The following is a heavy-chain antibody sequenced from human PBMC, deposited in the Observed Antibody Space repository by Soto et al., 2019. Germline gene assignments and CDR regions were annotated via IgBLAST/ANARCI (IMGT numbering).Heavy chain of an antibody. Sequence: GVLRVSCAASGFTFSSYWMSWVRQATGKGLEWVANIKQDGSEKYYVDSVKGRFPIPRDNAKNSLYLQMNSLRAEDSVLFYGAKIRRPALAALDFWVKGTMVPGSS. J-gene: IGHJ3*01. CDR3: AKIRRPALAALDF. D-gene: IGHD3-3*02. V-gene: IGHV3-7*01. CDR1: GFTFSSYW. CDR2: IKQDGSEK.